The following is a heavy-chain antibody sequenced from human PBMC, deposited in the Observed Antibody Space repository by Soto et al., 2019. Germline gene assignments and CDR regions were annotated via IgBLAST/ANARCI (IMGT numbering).Heavy chain of an antibody. D-gene: IGHD2-21*02. Sequence: TLSLTCAVSGVSITTTNWWTWVRQPPGKGLEWIGEVFHNGNSNYNPSLKSRLTISLDRSKNQFSLKLTSVTAADTAVYYCARGFGGNSGTYDRWGHGTLVTVSS. CDR2: VFHNGNS. J-gene: IGHJ5*02. CDR1: GVSITTTNW. V-gene: IGHV4-4*02. CDR3: ARGFGGNSGTYDR.